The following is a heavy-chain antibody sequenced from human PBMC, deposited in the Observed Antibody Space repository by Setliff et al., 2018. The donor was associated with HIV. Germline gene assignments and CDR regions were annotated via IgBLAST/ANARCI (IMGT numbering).Heavy chain of an antibody. CDR3: ARDPAYSAYDI. V-gene: IGHV3-7*03. Sequence: GGSLRLSCAASGFTLTGYSIIWVRQAPGKGLEWVANINPDGSHRDYVDSVKGRFTVSRDNGKNSLYLQMRSLRDDDTAVYYCARDPAYSAYDIWGQGTLVTVSS. CDR1: GFTLTGYS. D-gene: IGHD5-12*01. CDR2: INPDGSHR. J-gene: IGHJ4*02.